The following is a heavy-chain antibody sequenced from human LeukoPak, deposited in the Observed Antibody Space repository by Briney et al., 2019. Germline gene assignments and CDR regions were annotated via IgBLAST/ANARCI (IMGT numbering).Heavy chain of an antibody. CDR3: ARGWGRAFDT. V-gene: IGHV6-1*01. CDR2: TYYRSKWYN. Sequence: SQTLSLTCAISGDSVSSNSVAWNWIRQSPSRGLEWLGRTYYRSKWYNEYAVSVKSRTTINPDTSKNQFSLQLNSVTPEDTAVYYCARGWGRAFDTWGQGTMVTVSS. D-gene: IGHD1-26*01. CDR1: GDSVSSNSVA. J-gene: IGHJ3*02.